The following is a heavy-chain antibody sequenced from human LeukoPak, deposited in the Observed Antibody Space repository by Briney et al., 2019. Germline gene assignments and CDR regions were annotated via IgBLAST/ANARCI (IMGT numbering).Heavy chain of an antibody. D-gene: IGHD2-15*01. CDR3: AKGGRGSADAFDI. V-gene: IGHV4-59*01. CDR1: GFTFSSYT. Sequence: PGGSLRLSCAASGFTFSSYTMNWIRQPPGKGLEWIGYFYYSGSTNYNPSLESRVTISVDTSKNQFSLKLSSVTAADTAVYYCAKGGRGSADAFDIWGQGTMVTVSS. CDR2: FYYSGST. J-gene: IGHJ3*02.